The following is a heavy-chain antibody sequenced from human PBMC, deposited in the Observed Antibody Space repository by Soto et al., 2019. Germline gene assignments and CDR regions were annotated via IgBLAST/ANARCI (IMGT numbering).Heavy chain of an antibody. J-gene: IGHJ5*02. D-gene: IGHD6-6*01. CDR2: TYYRSKWYN. CDR1: GERVSSNRAA. CDR3: ARGEQLVPNNWFDP. V-gene: IGHV6-1*01. Sequence: SETLSLTCAISGERVSSNRAASDWVRQSPSRGLEWLGRTYYRSKWYNDYALSVKSRITINPDTSKNQFSLQLNSVTPEDTAVYYCARGEQLVPNNWFDPWGQGTLVAVS.